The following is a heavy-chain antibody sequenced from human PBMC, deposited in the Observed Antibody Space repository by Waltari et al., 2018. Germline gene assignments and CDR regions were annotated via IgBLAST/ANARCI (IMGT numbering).Heavy chain of an antibody. V-gene: IGHV3-30*04. CDR1: GFTFNSYV. CDR2: ISYDGRNK. D-gene: IGHD3-10*01. CDR3: AREGGRYYDVFDI. Sequence: QVQLVESGGGVVQPGRSLRLSCAASGFTFNSYVMHWVRQAPGKGLEWVAVISYDGRNKYYAASVKGRFTISRDNSKNTLYLQMNSLRAEDTAVYYCAREGGRYYDVFDIWGQGTMVTVSS. J-gene: IGHJ3*02.